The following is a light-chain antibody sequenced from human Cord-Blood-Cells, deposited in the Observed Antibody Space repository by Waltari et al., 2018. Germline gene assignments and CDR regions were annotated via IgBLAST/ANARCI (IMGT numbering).Light chain of an antibody. J-gene: IGKJ1*01. V-gene: IGKV1-39*01. CDR3: QQSYSMVT. CDR1: QSISSY. Sequence: DIQMTQSPSSLSASVGDSVTITCRASQSISSYLNWYQQKPGKAPKLLIYAASSLQSGVPSRFSGSGSGTDFTLTISSLQPEDFATYYCQQSYSMVTFGQGTKVEIK. CDR2: AAS.